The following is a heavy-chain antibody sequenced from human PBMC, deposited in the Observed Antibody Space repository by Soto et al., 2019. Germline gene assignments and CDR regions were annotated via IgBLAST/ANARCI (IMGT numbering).Heavy chain of an antibody. CDR2: ISYDGST. V-gene: IGHV3-30*18. D-gene: IGHD6-19*01. Sequence: PGGSLRLSCAASGFTFSSYGMHWVRQAPGKGLEWVAVISYDGSTYYADSVKGRFTISRDNSKSTLYLQMNSLRAEDTAVYYCAKGSYIAVALSRGGYFDYWGQGTLVTVSS. CDR1: GFTFSSYG. J-gene: IGHJ4*02. CDR3: AKGSYIAVALSRGGYFDY.